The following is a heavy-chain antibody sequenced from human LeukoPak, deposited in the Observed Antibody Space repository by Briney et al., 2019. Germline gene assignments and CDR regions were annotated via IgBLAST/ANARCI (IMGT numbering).Heavy chain of an antibody. CDR2: ISAYNGNT. CDR3: ARDRYDFWSGMYYYYYMDV. V-gene: IGHV1-18*01. CDR1: GYTFTSYG. Sequence: ASVKVSCKASGYTFTSYGISWVRQAPGQGLEWVGWISAYNGNTNYAQKLQGRVTMTTDTSTSTAYMELRSLRSDDTAVYYCARDRYDFWSGMYYYYYMDVWGKGTTVTVSS. D-gene: IGHD3-3*01. J-gene: IGHJ6*03.